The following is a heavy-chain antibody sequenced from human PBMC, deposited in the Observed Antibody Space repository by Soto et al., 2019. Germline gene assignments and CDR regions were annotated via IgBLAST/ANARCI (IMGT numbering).Heavy chain of an antibody. Sequence: QVQLVESGGGVVQPGRSLRLSCAASGFTFSSYGMHWVRQAPGKGLEWVAVTWYDGSNKYYADSVKGRFTISRDNSKNTLYLQMNSLRAEDTAVYYCARDFWGEKRRAVAGTGDYWGQGTLVTVSS. D-gene: IGHD6-19*01. V-gene: IGHV3-33*01. J-gene: IGHJ4*02. CDR2: TWYDGSNK. CDR1: GFTFSSYG. CDR3: ARDFWGEKRRAVAGTGDY.